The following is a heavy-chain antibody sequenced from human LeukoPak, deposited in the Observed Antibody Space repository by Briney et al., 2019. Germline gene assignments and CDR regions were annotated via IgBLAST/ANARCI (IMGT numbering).Heavy chain of an antibody. V-gene: IGHV3-23*01. CDR2: ISCSGGST. CDR3: AREGGLNYDSSGYYDI. Sequence: HPGGSLRLSCAASGFTFSSYAMSWVRQAPGKGLEWVSAISCSGGSTYYADSVKGRFTISRDNSKNTLYLQMNSLRAEDTAVYYCAREGGLNYDSSGYYDIWGQGTLVTVSS. J-gene: IGHJ4*02. D-gene: IGHD3-22*01. CDR1: GFTFSSYA.